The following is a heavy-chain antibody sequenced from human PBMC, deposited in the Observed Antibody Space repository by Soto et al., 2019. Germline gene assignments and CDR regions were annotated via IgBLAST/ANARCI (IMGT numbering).Heavy chain of an antibody. V-gene: IGHV1-69*01. CDR2: IIPIFGTA. D-gene: IGHD6-13*01. CDR3: ATRSSSWYKNWFDP. J-gene: IGHJ5*02. Sequence: GSSVQASGTASGGTFSSYAISRVRQATGQGLEWMGGIIPIFGTANYAQKSQGRVTITADESTSTAYMELSSLRAEDTAVYYCATRSSSWYKNWFDPWGQ. CDR1: GGTFSSYA.